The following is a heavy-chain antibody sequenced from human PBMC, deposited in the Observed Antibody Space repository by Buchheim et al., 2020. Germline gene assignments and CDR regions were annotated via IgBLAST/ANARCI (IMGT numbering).Heavy chain of an antibody. Sequence: QVQLVQSGGGVVQTGTSLRLSCAASGFTFSTSGMHWVRQAPGKGLEWVAIIWYDGSNKYYADSVKGRFTISSDNSKNTLFLPMNSLSAEDTATYYCARDVSGGFDPWGQGTL. J-gene: IGHJ5*02. CDR1: GFTFSTSG. CDR2: IWYDGSNK. CDR3: ARDVSGGFDP. V-gene: IGHV3-33*01. D-gene: IGHD3-3*01.